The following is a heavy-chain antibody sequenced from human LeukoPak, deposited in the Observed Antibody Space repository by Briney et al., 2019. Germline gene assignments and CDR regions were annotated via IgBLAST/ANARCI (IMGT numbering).Heavy chain of an antibody. CDR3: ARDRCSSTSCYPNWFDP. CDR2: TNPNSGGT. V-gene: IGHV1-2*02. CDR1: GYTFTGYY. D-gene: IGHD2-2*01. Sequence: ASVKVSCKASGYTFTGYYMHWVRQAPGQGLEWMGWTNPNSGGTNYAQKFQGRVTMTRDTSISTAYMELSRLRSDDTAVYYCARDRCSSTSCYPNWFDPWGQGTLVTVSS. J-gene: IGHJ5*02.